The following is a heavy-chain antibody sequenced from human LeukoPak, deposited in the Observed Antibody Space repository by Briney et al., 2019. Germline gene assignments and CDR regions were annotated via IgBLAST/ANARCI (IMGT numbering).Heavy chain of an antibody. J-gene: IGHJ4*02. CDR3: AMRAGSSSSLPFDY. CDR2: MNPNSGNT. V-gene: IGHV1-8*01. CDR1: GYTFTSYD. D-gene: IGHD6-6*01. Sequence: APVKVSCKASGYTFTSYDINWVRQATGQGLEWMGWMNPNSGNTGYAQKFQGRVTMTRNTSISTAYMELSSLRSEDTAVYYCAMRAGSSSSLPFDYWGQGTLVTVSS.